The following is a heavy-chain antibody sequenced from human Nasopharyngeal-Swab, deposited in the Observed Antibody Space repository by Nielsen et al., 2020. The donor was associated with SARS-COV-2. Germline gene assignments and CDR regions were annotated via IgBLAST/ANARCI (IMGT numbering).Heavy chain of an antibody. CDR1: GGSFSADY. CDR3: ARGLSGIVPSTILGLGPYYYYYCMDV. J-gene: IGHJ6*03. V-gene: IGHV4-34*01. CDR2: INHSGST. D-gene: IGHD1-26*01. Sequence: GSLRLSCAVYGGSFSADYWGWIRQPPGRGLEWIGEINHSGSTNYNPSLKSRVTISVDPSKNQFSLRLSSMTAADTAVYYCARGLSGIVPSTILGLGPYYYYYCMDVWGKGTTVTVSS.